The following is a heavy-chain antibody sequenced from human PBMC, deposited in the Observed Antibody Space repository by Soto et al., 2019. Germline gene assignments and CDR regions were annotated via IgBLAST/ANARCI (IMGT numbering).Heavy chain of an antibody. J-gene: IGHJ6*02. Sequence: SVKVSCKASGGTFSSYAISWVRQAPGQGLEWMGGIIPIFGTANYAQKFQGRVTITADESTSTAYMELSSLRSEDTAVYYCATSPAGDIVVVFAAAYGIDVWGQGTTVTVSS. D-gene: IGHD2-15*01. CDR2: IIPIFGTA. CDR3: ATSPAGDIVVVFAAAYGIDV. CDR1: GGTFSSYA. V-gene: IGHV1-69*13.